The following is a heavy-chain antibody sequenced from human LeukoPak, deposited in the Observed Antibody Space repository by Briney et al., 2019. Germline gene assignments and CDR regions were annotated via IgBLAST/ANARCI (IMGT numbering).Heavy chain of an antibody. D-gene: IGHD2-21*01. CDR3: AKLGGGDCYFHFDI. J-gene: IGHJ3*02. CDR1: GFTFSSYA. Sequence: GGSLRLSCAASGFTFSSYAMSWVGQAPGKRLEWVSAISGSGGSTYYADSVKGRFTISRDNSKNTLYLQMNSLRAEDTAVYYCAKLGGGDCYFHFDIWGQGTTVTVSS. V-gene: IGHV3-23*01. CDR2: ISGSGGST.